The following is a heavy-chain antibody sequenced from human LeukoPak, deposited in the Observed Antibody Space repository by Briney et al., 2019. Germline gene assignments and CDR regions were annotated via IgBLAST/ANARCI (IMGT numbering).Heavy chain of an antibody. CDR2: IYSGGST. V-gene: IGHV3-53*01. CDR1: GLTVSSNY. CDR3: ARGYYGSGSYYNT. J-gene: IGHJ4*02. Sequence: GGSLRLSCAASGLTVSSNYMSWVRQAPGKGLEWVSVIYSGGSTYYADSVKGRFTISRDNSKNTLYLQMNSLRAEDTAVYYCARGYYGSGSYYNTWGQGTLVTVSS. D-gene: IGHD3-10*01.